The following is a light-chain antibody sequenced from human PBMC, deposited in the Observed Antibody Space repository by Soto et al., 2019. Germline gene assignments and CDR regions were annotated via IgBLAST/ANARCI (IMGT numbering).Light chain of an antibody. Sequence: QLVLTQPPSVSGAPGQRVTISCTGSSSNIGAGYDVHWYQQLPGTAPKLLIYGNSNRPSGVPDQFSGSKSGTSASLAITGLQAEDEADYYCQSYDSSLSALVFGGGTKLTVL. CDR1: SSNIGAGYD. J-gene: IGLJ2*01. V-gene: IGLV1-40*01. CDR2: GNS. CDR3: QSYDSSLSALV.